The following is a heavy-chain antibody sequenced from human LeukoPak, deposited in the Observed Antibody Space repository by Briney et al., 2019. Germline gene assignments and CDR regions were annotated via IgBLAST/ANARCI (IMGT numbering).Heavy chain of an antibody. CDR2: VFFSGNT. D-gene: IGHD2-15*01. J-gene: IGHJ5*02. CDR3: ARDPSRSCAGGNCFSS. CDR1: GGSISTSSYY. Sequence: SQTLSLTCTVSGGSISTSSYYWGWIRQPPGKGLEWIGSVFFSGNTYYEPSLKSRVTISVATSTNQFSLNVRSVSAADTAVYYCARDPSRSCAGGNCFSSWGQGTLVIVSS. V-gene: IGHV4-39*07.